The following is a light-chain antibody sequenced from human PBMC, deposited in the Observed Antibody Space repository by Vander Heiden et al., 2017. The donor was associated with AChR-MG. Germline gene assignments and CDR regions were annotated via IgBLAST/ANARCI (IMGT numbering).Light chain of an antibody. CDR3: QQYDSSPIT. V-gene: IGKV3D-20*01. CDR1: QRATRIY. J-gene: IGKJ5*01. Sequence: PATLSLSPGERAPLSCEASQRATRIYVAWFQQKPGLAPKLLIYDTFTRATGIPDRFSGSGSGTDFTLTISRLEPEDFAIYYCQQYDSSPITFGQGTRVEIK. CDR2: DTF.